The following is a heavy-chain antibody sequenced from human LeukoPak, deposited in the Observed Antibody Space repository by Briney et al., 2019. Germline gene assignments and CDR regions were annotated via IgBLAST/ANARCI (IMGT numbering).Heavy chain of an antibody. Sequence: SETLSLTCNVSGGSISSSSYYWGWIRQPPGKGLEWIGSIYYSGSTYYNPSLKSRVTISVDTSKNQFSLKLSSVTAADTAVYYCAREGGESYGTKGPFDYWGQGTLVTVSS. CDR1: GGSISSSSYY. CDR2: IYYSGST. D-gene: IGHD5-18*01. V-gene: IGHV4-39*07. J-gene: IGHJ4*02. CDR3: AREGGESYGTKGPFDY.